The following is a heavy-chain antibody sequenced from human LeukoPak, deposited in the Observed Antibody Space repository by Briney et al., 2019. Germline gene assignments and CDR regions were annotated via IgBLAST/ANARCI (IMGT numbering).Heavy chain of an antibody. V-gene: IGHV3-48*01. CDR2: ISSSSSTI. Sequence: PGGSLRLSCAASGFTFSSYSMNWVRQAPGKGLEWVSSISSSSSTIYYADSVKGRFTISRDNAKNSLYLQMNSLRAEDTAVYYCARDDGYDFWSGWGAFDIWGQGTMVTVSS. CDR3: ARDDGYDFWSGWGAFDI. J-gene: IGHJ3*02. CDR1: GFTFSSYS. D-gene: IGHD3-3*01.